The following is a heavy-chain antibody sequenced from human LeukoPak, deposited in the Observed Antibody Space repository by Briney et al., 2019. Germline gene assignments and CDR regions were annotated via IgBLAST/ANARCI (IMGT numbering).Heavy chain of an antibody. CDR1: GFSFSSSW. J-gene: IGHJ4*02. CDR3: ARTSRNTDYGSGSSRNFDY. CDR2: IKQDGSEK. V-gene: IGHV3-7*01. Sequence: GGSLRLSCAASGFSFSSSWMSWVRQAPGKGLEWVANIKQDGSEKDYGDSVKGRFTISRDNVNNSLYLQLNSLRADDTAVYYCARTSRNTDYGSGSSRNFDYWGQGTLVTVSS. D-gene: IGHD3-10*01.